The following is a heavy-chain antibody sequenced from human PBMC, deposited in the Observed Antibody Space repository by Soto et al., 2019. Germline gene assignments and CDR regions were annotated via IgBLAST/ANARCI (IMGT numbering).Heavy chain of an antibody. CDR2: ISNDGTTE. J-gene: IGHJ6*02. V-gene: IGHV3-30*03. CDR3: ARARYDFWSGGDQYYIYEMYV. D-gene: IGHD3-3*01. Sequence: GGSLRLSCAASGFALSGYGMHWVRQAPGKGLEWVAAISNDGTTEDYADSVKGRITIARDKSENKLYLQMNSLRPGDTAVYYCARARYDFWSGGDQYYIYEMYVWGPGPTRTVSS. CDR1: GFALSGYG.